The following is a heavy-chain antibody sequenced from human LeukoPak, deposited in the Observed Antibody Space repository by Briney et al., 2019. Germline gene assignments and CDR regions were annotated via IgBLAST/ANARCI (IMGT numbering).Heavy chain of an antibody. CDR3: ARGGYYGSGSYYFDY. J-gene: IGHJ4*02. CDR1: GGSISSSTYY. Sequence: PSETLSLTCTVSGGSISSSTYYWGWIRQPPGKGLEWIGSIYYSGSTNYNPSLKSRVTISADTSKNQFSLKLNSVTAADTAVYYCARGGYYGSGSYYFDYWGQGTLVTVSS. CDR2: IYYSGST. D-gene: IGHD3-10*01. V-gene: IGHV4-39*01.